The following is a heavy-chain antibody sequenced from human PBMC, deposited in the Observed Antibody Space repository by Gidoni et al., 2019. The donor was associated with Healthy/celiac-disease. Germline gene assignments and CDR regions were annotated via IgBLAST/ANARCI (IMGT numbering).Heavy chain of an antibody. CDR2: IYPGDSDT. V-gene: IGHV5-51*03. CDR1: GSSFTSYW. D-gene: IGHD6-6*01. J-gene: IGHJ5*02. Sequence: EVQLVQSGAEVTKPGESLKISCKGSGSSFTSYWIGLVRQVPGKGLEWMGIIYPGDSDTRYSPSFQGQVTISADKSISTAYLQWSSLKASDTAMYYCATRGSSSGFGNWFDPWGQGTLVTVSS. CDR3: ATRGSSSGFGNWFDP.